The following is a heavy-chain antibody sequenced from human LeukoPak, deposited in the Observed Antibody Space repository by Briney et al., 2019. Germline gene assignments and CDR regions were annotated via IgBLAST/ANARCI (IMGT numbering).Heavy chain of an antibody. Sequence: SETLSLNCAVDGGSFSGYYWSWIRQPPGKGLEWIGEINHSGSTNYNPSLKSRVTISVDTSKNQFSLKLSSVTAADTAVYYCARGNPLGFGERGSGMDVWGQGTTVTVSS. J-gene: IGHJ6*02. CDR3: ARGNPLGFGERGSGMDV. CDR2: INHSGST. CDR1: GGSFSGYY. V-gene: IGHV4-34*01. D-gene: IGHD3-10*01.